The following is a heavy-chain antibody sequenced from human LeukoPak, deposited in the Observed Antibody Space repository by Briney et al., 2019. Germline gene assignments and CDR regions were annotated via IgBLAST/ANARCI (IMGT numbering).Heavy chain of an antibody. D-gene: IGHD1-26*01. Sequence: GGSLRLSCAASGFTFSTYTMHWVRQAPGKGLEWVAFISYDGGKKYNADSVKGRFTISRDNSKNTLYLQMDNLRTEDTAVYYCATSPPLHDGGSYETLDYWGQGTLVTVSS. CDR2: ISYDGGKK. CDR3: ATSPPLHDGGSYETLDY. J-gene: IGHJ4*02. CDR1: GFTFSTYT. V-gene: IGHV3-30-3*01.